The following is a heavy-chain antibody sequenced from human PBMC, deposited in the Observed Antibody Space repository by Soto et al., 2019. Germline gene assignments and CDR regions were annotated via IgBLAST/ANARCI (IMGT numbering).Heavy chain of an antibody. V-gene: IGHV4-4*02. Sequence: PSETLSLTCVVSGGSISSTNWWTWVRQPPGKRLEWIGEIYHNGSPTYSPSLRGRATISVDKSNNQFSLRLRSVTAADTAVYYCARLTRTGELRVDYWGQGTLVTVSS. J-gene: IGHJ4*02. CDR2: IYHNGSP. CDR1: GGSISSTNW. D-gene: IGHD3-16*01. CDR3: ARLTRTGELRVDY.